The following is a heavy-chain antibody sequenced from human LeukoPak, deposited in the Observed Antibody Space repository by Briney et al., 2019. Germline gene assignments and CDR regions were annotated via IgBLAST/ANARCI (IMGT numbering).Heavy chain of an antibody. Sequence: SETLSLTCTVSGGSMRSYYWSWIRQPPGKGLEWIGYISDSGSSKSNPSLKSRVTISVDTSKNQVSLRLRSVTAADTALYYCATLGYSSGFDSWGQGTLVTVSS. V-gene: IGHV4-59*01. CDR3: ATLGYSSGFDS. CDR1: GGSMRSYY. D-gene: IGHD6-19*01. J-gene: IGHJ4*02. CDR2: ISDSGSS.